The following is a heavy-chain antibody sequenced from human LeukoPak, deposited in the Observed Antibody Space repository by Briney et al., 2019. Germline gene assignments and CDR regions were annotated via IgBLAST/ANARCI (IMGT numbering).Heavy chain of an antibody. CDR2: IYYSGST. V-gene: IGHV4-39*07. Sequence: PSETLSLTCTVSGGSVSSGSYYWGWIRQPPGKGLEWIGNIYYSGSTYYNPSLKSRVTISVDTSKNQFSLKLSSVTAADTAVYYCARGQQQLVLGFSHYYYMDVWGKGTTVTVSS. J-gene: IGHJ6*03. CDR1: GGSVSSGSYY. CDR3: ARGQQQLVLGFSHYYYMDV. D-gene: IGHD6-13*01.